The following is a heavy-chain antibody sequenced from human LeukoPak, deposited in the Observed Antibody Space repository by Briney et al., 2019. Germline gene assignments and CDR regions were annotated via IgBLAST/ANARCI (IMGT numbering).Heavy chain of an antibody. CDR1: GGSFSGYY. CDR3: ARAYGSGRGLFYYYYMDV. V-gene: IGHV4-34*01. Sequence: SETLSLTCAVYGGSFSGYYWSWLRQPPGKGLEWIGEINHSGSTNYNPSLKSRVTISVDTSKNQFSLKLSSVTAADTAVYYCARAYGSGRGLFYYYYMDVWGKGTTVTVSS. J-gene: IGHJ6*03. D-gene: IGHD3-10*01. CDR2: INHSGST.